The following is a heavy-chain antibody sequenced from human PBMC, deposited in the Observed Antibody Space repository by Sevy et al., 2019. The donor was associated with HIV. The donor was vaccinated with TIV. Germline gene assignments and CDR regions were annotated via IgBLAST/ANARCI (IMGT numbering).Heavy chain of an antibody. CDR3: ASVVDIVVVGSPRWFDP. D-gene: IGHD2-2*01. CDR2: IYYSGST. Sequence: SETLSLTCTVSGGSVSSGSYYWSWIRQPPGKGLEWIGYIYYSGSTNYNPSLKSRVTISVDTSKNQFSLKLSSVTAADTAVYYCASVVDIVVVGSPRWFDPWGQGTLVTVSS. CDR1: GGSVSSGSYY. V-gene: IGHV4-61*01. J-gene: IGHJ5*02.